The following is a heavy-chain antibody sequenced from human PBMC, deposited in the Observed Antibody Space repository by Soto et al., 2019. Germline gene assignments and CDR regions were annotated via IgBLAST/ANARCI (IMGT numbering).Heavy chain of an antibody. V-gene: IGHV3-21*01. Sequence: GGSLRLSCAASGFTFSSYSMNWVRQAPGKGLGWVSSISSSSSYIYYADSVKGRFTISRDNAKNSLYLQMNSLRAEDTAVYYCARDRVRRDYYYYYGMDVWGQGTTVTVSS. CDR1: GFTFSSYS. CDR3: ARDRVRRDYYYYYGMDV. CDR2: ISSSSSYI. J-gene: IGHJ6*02.